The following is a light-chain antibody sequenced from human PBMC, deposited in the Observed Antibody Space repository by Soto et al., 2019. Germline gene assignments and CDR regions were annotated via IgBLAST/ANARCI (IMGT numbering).Light chain of an antibody. J-gene: IGLJ2*01. CDR2: DVN. Sequence: QSVLTQPASVSGSPGQSITISCTGTSSDIGAYNFVSWYQQHPGKAPKLMLYDVNIRPSGVSNRFSGSKSGNTVSLTISGLQAEDEADYYCASRTTSTTMIFGGGTKVTVL. V-gene: IGLV2-14*03. CDR3: ASRTTSTTMI. CDR1: SSDIGAYNF.